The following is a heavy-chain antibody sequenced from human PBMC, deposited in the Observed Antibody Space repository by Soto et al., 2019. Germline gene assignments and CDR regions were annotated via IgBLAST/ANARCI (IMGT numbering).Heavy chain of an antibody. D-gene: IGHD1-26*01. Sequence: GGSLRLSCAASGFTFSNYAMHWVRQAPGKGLEWVSTISAAGSTNYADSVKGRFTISRDTSENTVHLQLNSLRPEDTALYHCVQGASTAHQPIDTWGKGVLVTVS. CDR1: GFTFSNYA. CDR2: ISAAGST. CDR3: VQGASTAHQPIDT. V-gene: IGHV3-23*01. J-gene: IGHJ4*02.